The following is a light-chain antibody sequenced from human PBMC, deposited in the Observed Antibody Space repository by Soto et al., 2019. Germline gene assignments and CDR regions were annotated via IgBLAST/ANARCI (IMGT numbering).Light chain of an antibody. V-gene: IGLV2-14*01. J-gene: IGLJ1*01. CDR1: SSDVGGYNY. Sequence: SDLNQPAXVYGAHGQWISISSTRKSSDVGGYNYVSWYQQQPGKAPKFMIYDVTNRPSGVSNRFSGSKSGNTASLTISGLHAEDEADYYCCSYTTSNTRQIVFGTGTKVTVL. CDR3: CSYTTSNTRQIV. CDR2: DVT.